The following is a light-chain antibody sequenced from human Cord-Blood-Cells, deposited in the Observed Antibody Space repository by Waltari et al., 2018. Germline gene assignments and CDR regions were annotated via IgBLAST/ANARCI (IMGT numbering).Light chain of an antibody. CDR3: QSYDSSLSGSWV. J-gene: IGLJ3*02. V-gene: IGLV1-40*01. CDR2: GNS. CDR1: SSNIGAGYD. Sequence: QSVLTQPPSVSGAPGQRVTISCTGSSSNIGAGYDVHWYPQLPGTAPKPLIYGNSNRPSGVPDRFSGSKSGTSASLAITGLQAEDEADYYCQSYDSSLSGSWVFGGGTKLTVL.